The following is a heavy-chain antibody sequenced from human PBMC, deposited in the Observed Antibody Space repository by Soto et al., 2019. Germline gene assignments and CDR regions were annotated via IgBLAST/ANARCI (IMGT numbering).Heavy chain of an antibody. CDR1: GGSFSGYY. V-gene: IGHV4-34*01. Sequence: SETLSLTCAVYGGSFSGYYWSWIRQPPGKGLEWIGEINHSGSTNYNPSLKSRVTISVDTSKNPFSLKLSPVTAADTAVYYCARARPHYYGSGSHSDYWGQGTLVTVSS. D-gene: IGHD3-10*01. CDR2: INHSGST. J-gene: IGHJ4*02. CDR3: ARARPHYYGSGSHSDY.